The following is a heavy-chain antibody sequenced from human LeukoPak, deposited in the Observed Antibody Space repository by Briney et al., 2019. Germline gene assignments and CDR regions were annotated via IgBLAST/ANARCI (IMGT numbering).Heavy chain of an antibody. V-gene: IGHV3-33*01. Sequence: GGSLRLSCAASGFTFSSYGMHWVRQAPGKGLEWVAVIWYDGSNKYYADSVKGRFTISRDNSKNTLYLQMNSLRAEDMAVYYCARDIGYCTNGVCYTGPPGYWGQGTLVTVSS. CDR2: IWYDGSNK. CDR3: ARDIGYCTNGVCYTGPPGY. J-gene: IGHJ4*02. CDR1: GFTFSSYG. D-gene: IGHD2-8*01.